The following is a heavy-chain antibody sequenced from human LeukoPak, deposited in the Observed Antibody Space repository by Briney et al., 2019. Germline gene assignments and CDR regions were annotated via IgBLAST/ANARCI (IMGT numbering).Heavy chain of an antibody. CDR2: MNTNSGNT. V-gene: IGHV1-8*01. CDR1: GYTFTSYD. D-gene: IGHD3-9*01. CDR3: SRGGGRKMMCVFWLADY. J-gene: IGHJ4*02. Sequence: GASVKVSCKASGYTFTSYDINWVRQATGQGLEWMGWMNTNSGNTGYAQTFKGRVTMTRNTSISRAYMELSSLRSADTAVCYCSRGGGRKMMCVFWLADYWGQGTLVTLSS.